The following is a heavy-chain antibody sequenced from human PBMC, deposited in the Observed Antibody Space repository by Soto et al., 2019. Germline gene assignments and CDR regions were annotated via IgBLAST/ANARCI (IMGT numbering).Heavy chain of an antibody. D-gene: IGHD3-22*01. CDR2: IDPSDSQT. J-gene: IGHJ4*02. V-gene: IGHV5-10-1*01. Sequence: SCKASGYTFSSYGITWVRKKPGKGLEWMGRIDPSDSQTYYSPSFRGHVTISVTKSITTVFLQWSSLRASDTAMYYCARQIYDSDTGPNFQYYFDSWCQRTPVTVSS. CDR1: GYTFSSYG. CDR3: ARQIYDSDTGPNFQYYFDS.